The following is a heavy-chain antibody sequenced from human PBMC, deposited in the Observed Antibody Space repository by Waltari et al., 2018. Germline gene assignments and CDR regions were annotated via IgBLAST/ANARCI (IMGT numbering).Heavy chain of an antibody. Sequence: EVQLVESGGGLVQPGGSLRLACAASGFIFLTQWMHWGRQPPGKGLVCVSRCRVDGGDSTYADSVKGRFRISRDNAKNTLSLQMNSLRAEDTAVYYCVRDPIAVVGMGNGGFFDYWGQGILVTVSS. CDR2: CRVDGGDS. V-gene: IGHV3-74*03. CDR3: VRDPIAVVGMGNGGFFDY. CDR1: GFIFLTQW. J-gene: IGHJ4*02. D-gene: IGHD6-13*01.